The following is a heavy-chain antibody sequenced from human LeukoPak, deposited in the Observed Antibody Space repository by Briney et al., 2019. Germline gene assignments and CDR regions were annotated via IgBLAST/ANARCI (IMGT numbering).Heavy chain of an antibody. D-gene: IGHD3-22*01. Sequence: GESLKISCKGSGYNLTTYWIGWVRQVPEKGLEWMGIIYAGDSDTRYSPSFQGHVTISADKSINTAYLQWSSLKASDTAMYYCAKFPYDSSGYGATWGQGTLVTVSS. CDR2: IYAGDSDT. J-gene: IGHJ4*02. CDR3: AKFPYDSSGYGAT. CDR1: GYNLTTYW. V-gene: IGHV5-51*01.